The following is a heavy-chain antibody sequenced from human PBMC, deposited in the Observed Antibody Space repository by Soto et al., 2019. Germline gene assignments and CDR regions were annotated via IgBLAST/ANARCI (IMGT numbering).Heavy chain of an antibody. D-gene: IGHD4-17*01. Sequence: PSETLSLTCPVSGGSISSYYLSWIRQPPGKGLEWIGYIYYSGSTNYNPSLKSRVTISVDTSKNQLSLKLSSVTAADTAVYYCARRYGYYFDYWGQGTLVTVSS. CDR2: IYYSGST. CDR1: GGSISSYY. V-gene: IGHV4-59*08. J-gene: IGHJ4*02. CDR3: ARRYGYYFDY.